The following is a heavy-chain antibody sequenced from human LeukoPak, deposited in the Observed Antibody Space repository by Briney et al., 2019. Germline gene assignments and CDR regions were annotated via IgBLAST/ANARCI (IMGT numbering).Heavy chain of an antibody. J-gene: IGHJ3*02. CDR1: GGSISSSSYY. V-gene: IGHV4-39*07. CDR3: ARDKGSGSYYRSHAFDI. D-gene: IGHD1-26*01. CDR2: IYYSGST. Sequence: RRSETLSLTCTVSGGSISSSSYYWGWIRQPPGKGLEWIGSIYYSGSTYYNPSLKSRVTISVDTSKNQFSLKLSSVTAADTAVYYCARDKGSGSYYRSHAFDIWGQGTMVTVSS.